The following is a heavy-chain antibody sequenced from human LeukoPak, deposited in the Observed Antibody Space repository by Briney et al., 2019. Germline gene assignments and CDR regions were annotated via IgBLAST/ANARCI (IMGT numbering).Heavy chain of an antibody. J-gene: IGHJ4*02. V-gene: IGHV4-39*01. CDR1: GGSISSSSYY. CDR3: ARLNSSGWYHIYY. D-gene: IGHD6-19*01. CDR2: IYYSGST. Sequence: SETLSLTCTVSGGSISSSSYYWGWIRQPPGKGLEWIGSIYYSGSTYYNPSLKSRVTISVDTSKNQFSLKLSSVTAADTAVYYCARLNSSGWYHIYYWGQGTLVTVSS.